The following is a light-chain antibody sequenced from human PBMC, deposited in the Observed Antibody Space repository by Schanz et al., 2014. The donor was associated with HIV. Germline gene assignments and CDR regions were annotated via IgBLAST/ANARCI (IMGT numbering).Light chain of an antibody. V-gene: IGLV1-44*01. Sequence: QSVLTQPPSASGTPGQRVTISCSASSSTIGTNAVNWYQQSPGTAPKLLIYNTYHRPSGVPDRFSGSESGTSASLAISGLQSEDEGDYYCATWDDGLDAWVFGGGTKLTVL. CDR3: ATWDDGLDAWV. J-gene: IGLJ3*02. CDR1: SSTIGTNA. CDR2: NTY.